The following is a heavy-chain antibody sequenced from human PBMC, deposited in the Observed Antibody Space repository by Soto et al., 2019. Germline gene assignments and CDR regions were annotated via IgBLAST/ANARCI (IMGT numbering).Heavy chain of an antibody. CDR3: ARVRGDIVVVPAATPYYYYGMDV. D-gene: IGHD2-2*01. CDR2: MSAYNGNT. CDR1: GYTFTCYG. J-gene: IGHJ6*02. V-gene: IGHV1-18*01. Sequence: QVQLVQSGAEVKYPRASVKVSCKATGYTFTCYGISWVRQAPGQGIEWMGWMSAYNGNTNYAQKLQGRVTMTTDTSTSTAYMELRSLISDDTAVYYCARVRGDIVVVPAATPYYYYGMDVWGQGTTVTVSS.